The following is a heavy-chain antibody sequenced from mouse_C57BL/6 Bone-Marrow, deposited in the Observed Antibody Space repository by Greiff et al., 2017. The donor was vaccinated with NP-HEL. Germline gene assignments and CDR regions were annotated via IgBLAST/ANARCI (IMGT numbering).Heavy chain of an antibody. J-gene: IGHJ4*01. CDR1: GYTFTSYW. CDR3: ARSKRGYYYAMDY. V-gene: IGHV1-59*01. Sequence: QVQLQQPGAELVRPGTSVKLSCKASGYTFTSYWMHWVKQRPGQGLEWIGVIDPSDSYTNYNQKFKGKATVTVDTSSSTAYMQLSSLTSEDSAVYYCARSKRGYYYAMDYWGQGTSVTVSS. CDR2: IDPSDSYT.